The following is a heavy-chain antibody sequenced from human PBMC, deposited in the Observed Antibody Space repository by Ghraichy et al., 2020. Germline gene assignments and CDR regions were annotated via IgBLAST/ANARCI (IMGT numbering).Heavy chain of an antibody. V-gene: IGHV3-23*01. J-gene: IGHJ6*02. Sequence: GGSLRLSCAASGFTFSSYAMSWVRQAPGKGLEWVSAISGSGGSTYYADSVKGRFTISRDKSKNTLYLQMNSLRAEDTAVYYCAKDWPTVTPVFDYYGMDVWGQGTTVTVSS. CDR1: GFTFSSYA. D-gene: IGHD4-11*01. CDR2: ISGSGGST. CDR3: AKDWPTVTPVFDYYGMDV.